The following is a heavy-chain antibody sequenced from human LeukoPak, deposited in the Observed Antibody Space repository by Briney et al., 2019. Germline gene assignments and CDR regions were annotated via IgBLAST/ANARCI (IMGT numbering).Heavy chain of an antibody. CDR1: GFTFSSYA. J-gene: IGHJ4*02. V-gene: IGHV3-23*01. D-gene: IGHD1-26*01. Sequence: PGGSLRLSCAASGFTFSSYAMSWVRQAPGKGLEWVSAISVGGGSTYYADSVKGRFTISRDNSKNTLYLQMNSLKAEDTAVYYCAKDLTSLGATNYWGQGTLATVSS. CDR2: ISVGGGST. CDR3: AKDLTSLGATNY.